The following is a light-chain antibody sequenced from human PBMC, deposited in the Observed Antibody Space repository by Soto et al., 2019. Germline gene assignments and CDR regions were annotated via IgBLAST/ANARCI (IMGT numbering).Light chain of an antibody. CDR2: DVS. CDR1: SSGVGGYNY. J-gene: IGLJ1*01. CDR3: SSYTSSSTLYA. Sequence: QSALTQPASVSRSPGQSITISCTGTSSGVGGYNYVSWYQQHPGKAPKLMIYDVSNRPSGVSNRFSGSKFGNTASLTISGLHAEDEAHYYCSSYTSSSTLYAFGTGTKLTVL. V-gene: IGLV2-14*01.